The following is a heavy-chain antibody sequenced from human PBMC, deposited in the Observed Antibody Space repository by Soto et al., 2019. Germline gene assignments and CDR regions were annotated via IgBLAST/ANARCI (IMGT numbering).Heavy chain of an antibody. CDR2: ISDNGGTT. CDR3: AKDPQQLIVSSDY. CDR1: EFTFSNYA. D-gene: IGHD6-13*01. J-gene: IGHJ4*02. Sequence: GGSLRLSCAASEFTFSNYAMSWVRQAPGKGLEWVSSISDNGGTTYYADSVKGRFTISRDNSKNTLYLQMNSLRAEDTAVYYCAKDPQQLIVSSDYWGQGTQVTVSS. V-gene: IGHV3-23*01.